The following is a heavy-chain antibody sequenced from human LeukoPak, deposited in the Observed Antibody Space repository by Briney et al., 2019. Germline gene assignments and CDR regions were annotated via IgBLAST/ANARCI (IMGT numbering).Heavy chain of an antibody. V-gene: IGHV3-30*02. CDR1: GFTFSSYG. D-gene: IGHD6-13*01. Sequence: GGSLRLSCAASGFTFSSYGMHWVRRAPGKGLEWVAFIRYDGSNKYYADSVKGRFTISRDNSKNTLYLQMNSLRAEDTAVYYCAKSGTRSSWSPRVKTYLDYWGQGTLVTVSS. J-gene: IGHJ4*02. CDR3: AKSGTRSSWSPRVKTYLDY. CDR2: IRYDGSNK.